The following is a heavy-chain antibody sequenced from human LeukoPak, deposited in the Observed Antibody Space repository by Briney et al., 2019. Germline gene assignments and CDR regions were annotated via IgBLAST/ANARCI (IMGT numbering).Heavy chain of an antibody. J-gene: IGHJ4*02. CDR3: ARDEVYYYDSSGGYDY. Sequence: GGSLRLSCAASGFTFSSYEMNWVRQAPGKGLEWVSYISSSGSTIYYADSVKGRFTISRDNAKNSLYLQMNSLRAEDTAVYYCARDEVYYYDSSGGYDYWGQGTLVIVSS. D-gene: IGHD3-22*01. CDR1: GFTFSSYE. V-gene: IGHV3-48*03. CDR2: ISSSGSTI.